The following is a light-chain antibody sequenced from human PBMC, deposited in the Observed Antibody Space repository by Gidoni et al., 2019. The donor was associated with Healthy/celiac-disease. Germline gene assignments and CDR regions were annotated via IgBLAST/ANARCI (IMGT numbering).Light chain of an antibody. CDR1: QSISSY. J-gene: IGKJ1*01. CDR2: AAS. Sequence: DIQMTQSPSSLSASVGDRFTITCRAIQSISSYLNWYQQKPGKAPKLLIYAASSLQSGVPSRFSGSGSGTDFTLTISSLQPEDFATYYCQQSYSTPLTFXQXTKVXIK. CDR3: QQSYSTPLT. V-gene: IGKV1-39*01.